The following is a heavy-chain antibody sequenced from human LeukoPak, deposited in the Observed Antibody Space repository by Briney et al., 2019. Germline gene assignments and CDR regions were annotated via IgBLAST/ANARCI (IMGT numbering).Heavy chain of an antibody. V-gene: IGHV3-30*07. Sequence: GGSLRLSCTASGFTFSSYAMHWVRQAPGKGLEWVAVISYEGSNKYYAESVKGRFTISRDNSKNTLYLQMNSLRAEDTAVYYCARDTVVQHWYFDLWGRGTLVTVSS. CDR1: GFTFSSYA. CDR2: ISYEGSNK. J-gene: IGHJ2*01. D-gene: IGHD4-23*01. CDR3: ARDTVVQHWYFDL.